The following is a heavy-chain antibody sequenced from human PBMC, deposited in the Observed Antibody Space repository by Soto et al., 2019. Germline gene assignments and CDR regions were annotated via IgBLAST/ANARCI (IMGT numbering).Heavy chain of an antibody. V-gene: IGHV5-51*01. CDR2: IYPGDSDT. CDR3: ARRDSYGYSY. D-gene: IGHD5-18*01. CDR1: RNSITSYW. Sequence: GDPLKISCTRHRNSITSYWIRPMSQMPGKGLEWMGIIYPGDSDTRYSPSFQGQVTISADKSISTAYLQWSSLKASDTAMYYCARRDSYGYSYWGQGTLVTVSS. J-gene: IGHJ4*02.